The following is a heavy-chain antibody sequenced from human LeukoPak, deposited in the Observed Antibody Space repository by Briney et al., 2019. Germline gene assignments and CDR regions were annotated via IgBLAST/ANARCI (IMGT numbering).Heavy chain of an antibody. V-gene: IGHV3-23*01. Sequence: GGSLRLSCTAFGFTFSSRAMTWVRQAPGKGLEWVSGISGSGGSIDYADSVKGRFTIDRDNSKNTLHLQMNSLRAEDTAVYYCARVGSSISRHWFDPWGQGTLVTVSS. CDR1: GFTFSSRA. J-gene: IGHJ5*02. CDR2: ISGSGGSI. CDR3: ARVGSSISRHWFDP. D-gene: IGHD6-13*01.